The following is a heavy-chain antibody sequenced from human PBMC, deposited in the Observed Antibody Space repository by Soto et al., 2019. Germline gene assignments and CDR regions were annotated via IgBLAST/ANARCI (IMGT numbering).Heavy chain of an antibody. CDR2: INHSGTT. D-gene: IGHD3-10*01. J-gene: IGHJ5*02. Sequence: SETLSLTCAVYGVSFRGYYCTWIRQPPGKGLEWIGEINHSGTTNYNPSLKSRVTISVDTSKNQFSLKLSSVTAADTAVYYCARAPPQGNYKYNWFAPWGQGTLVTVSS. V-gene: IGHV4-34*01. CDR3: ARAPPQGNYKYNWFAP. CDR1: GVSFRGYY.